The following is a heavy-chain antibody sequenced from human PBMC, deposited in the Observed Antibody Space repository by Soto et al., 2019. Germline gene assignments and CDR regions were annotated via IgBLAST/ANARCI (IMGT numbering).Heavy chain of an antibody. CDR2: VFFTGST. D-gene: IGHD4-17*01. CDR3: AREDGDFVYVP. J-gene: IGHJ5*02. V-gene: IGHV4-59*01. CDR1: GGSIRNYY. Sequence: QVQLRESGPGLLRPSETLSLTCTVSGGSIRNYYLTWIRQSPGKGLEWIGHVFFTGSTKYSPSLESRVTISVDTSQNQFSLSLTSVTTADTAVYYCAREDGDFVYVPWGQGTLVTVSS.